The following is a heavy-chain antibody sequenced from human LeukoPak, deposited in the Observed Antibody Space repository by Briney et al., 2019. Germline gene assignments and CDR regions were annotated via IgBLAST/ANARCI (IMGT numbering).Heavy chain of an antibody. CDR1: GGSISSYY. J-gene: IGHJ6*03. V-gene: IGHV4-59*01. D-gene: IGHD4-17*01. CDR2: IYYSGST. Sequence: SETLSLTCTVSGGSISSYYWSWIRQPPGKGLEWIGYIYYSGSTHYNPSLKSRVTISVDTSKNQFSLKLSSVTAADTAVYYCARGDYASYYYYMDVWGKGTTVTVSS. CDR3: ARGDYASYYYYMDV.